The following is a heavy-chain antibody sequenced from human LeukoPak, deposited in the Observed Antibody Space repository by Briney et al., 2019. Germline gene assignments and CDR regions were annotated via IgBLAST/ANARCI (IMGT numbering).Heavy chain of an antibody. CDR1: GFTFSSYS. V-gene: IGHV3-48*04. CDR2: ISSSSSTI. D-gene: IGHD1-26*01. CDR3: AREVGWELRDFDY. J-gene: IGHJ4*02. Sequence: GGSLRLSCAASGFTFSSYSMNWVRQAPGKGLEWVSYISSSSSTIYYADSVKGRFTISRDNAKNSLYLQMNSLRAEDTAVYYCAREVGWELRDFDYWGQGTLVTVSS.